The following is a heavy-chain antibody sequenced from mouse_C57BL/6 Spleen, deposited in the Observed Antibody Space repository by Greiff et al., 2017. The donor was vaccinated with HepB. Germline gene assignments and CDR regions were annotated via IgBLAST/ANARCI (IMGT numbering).Heavy chain of an antibody. Sequence: VQLQQPGAELVRPGTSVKLSCKASGYTFTSYWMHWVKQRPGQGLEWIGVIDPSDSYTNYNQKFKGKATLTVDTSSSTAYMQLSSLTSEDSAVYYCARGYDYDLMDYWGQGTSVTVSS. J-gene: IGHJ4*01. CDR1: GYTFTSYW. CDR3: ARGYDYDLMDY. D-gene: IGHD2-4*01. CDR2: IDPSDSYT. V-gene: IGHV1-59*01.